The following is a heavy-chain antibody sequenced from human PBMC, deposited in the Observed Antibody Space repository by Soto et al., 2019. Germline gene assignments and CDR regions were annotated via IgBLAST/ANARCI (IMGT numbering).Heavy chain of an antibody. V-gene: IGHV4-30-2*01. CDR1: GGSISRGDYS. CDR2: IYLIGST. Sequence: PSETLSLTCAVSGGSISRGDYSWSWIRQPPGKGLEWIGYIYLIGSTYYSPSLKSRVTISIDRSKNQFSLNLSSVTAADTAVYYCARAGQEFCTNGVCWLAPWGQGTLVTVSS. J-gene: IGHJ5*02. CDR3: ARAGQEFCTNGVCWLAP. D-gene: IGHD2-8*01.